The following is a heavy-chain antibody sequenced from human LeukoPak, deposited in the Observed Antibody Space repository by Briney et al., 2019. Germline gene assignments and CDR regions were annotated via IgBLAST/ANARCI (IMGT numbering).Heavy chain of an antibody. CDR3: ARGSPNNSGYSPSCFAP. V-gene: IGHV1-69*06. D-gene: IGHD3-22*01. J-gene: IGHJ5*02. CDR1: GYTFTGYY. Sequence: SVKVSCKASGYTFTGYYMHWVRQAPGQGLEWMGGIIPIFGSVNYAQKFQGRVTITADKSTSTVYMELSSLRSDDTAVYYCARGSPNNSGYSPSCFAPWGQGTLVTVSS. CDR2: IIPIFGSV.